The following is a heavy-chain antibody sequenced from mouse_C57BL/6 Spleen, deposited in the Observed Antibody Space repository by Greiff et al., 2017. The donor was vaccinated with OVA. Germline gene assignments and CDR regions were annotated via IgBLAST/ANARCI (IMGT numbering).Heavy chain of an antibody. CDR3: ARRGRNYAMDY. V-gene: IGHV3-6*01. CDR1: GYSITSGYY. D-gene: IGHD1-1*01. J-gene: IGHJ4*01. Sequence: EVKLVESGPGLVKPSQSLSLTCSVTGYSITSGYYWNWIRQFPGNKLEWMGYISYDGSNNYNPSLKNRISITRDTSKNQFFLKLNSVTTEDTATYYCARRGRNYAMDYWGQGTSVTVSS. CDR2: ISYDGSN.